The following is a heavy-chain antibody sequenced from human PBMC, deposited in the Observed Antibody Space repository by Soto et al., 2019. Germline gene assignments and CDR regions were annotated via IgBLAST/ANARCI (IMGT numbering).Heavy chain of an antibody. CDR3: ARGPDYSYADGDYYYYGMDV. V-gene: IGHV4-59*01. CDR1: GGSISSYY. J-gene: IGHJ6*02. D-gene: IGHD4-4*01. Sequence: PSETLSLTCTVSGGSISSYYWSWIRQPPGKGLEWIGYIYYSGSTNYNPSLKSRVTISVDTSKNQFSLKLSSVTAADTAVYYCARGPDYSYADGDYYYYGMDVWGQGTTVTSP. CDR2: IYYSGST.